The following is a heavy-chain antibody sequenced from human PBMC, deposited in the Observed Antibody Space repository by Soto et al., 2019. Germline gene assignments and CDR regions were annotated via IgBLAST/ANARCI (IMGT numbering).Heavy chain of an antibody. CDR2: ISYDGSNK. CDR1: GFTFSSYG. CDR3: ARDRLYGGYDYNYYYYYGMDV. J-gene: IGHJ6*02. V-gene: IGHV3-30*03. D-gene: IGHD5-12*01. Sequence: QVQLVESGGGVVQPGRSLRLSCAASGFTFSSYGMHWVRQAPGKGLEWVAVISYDGSNKYYADSVKGRFTISRDNSKNTLYLQMNSLRAEDTAVYYCARDRLYGGYDYNYYYYYGMDVWGQGTTVTVSS.